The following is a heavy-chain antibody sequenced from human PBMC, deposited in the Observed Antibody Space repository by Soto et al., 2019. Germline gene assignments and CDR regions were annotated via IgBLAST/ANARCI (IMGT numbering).Heavy chain of an antibody. V-gene: IGHV3-30*18. D-gene: IGHD6-13*01. CDR2: ISYDGSNK. Sequence: GGSLRLSCAASGFTFSSYGMHWVRQAPGKGLEWVAVISYDGSNKYYADSVKGRFTISRDNSKNTLYLQMNSLRAEDTAVYYCAKDSLYSSSWYSDLHLNDYWGQGTLVTVSS. CDR1: GFTFSSYG. J-gene: IGHJ4*02. CDR3: AKDSLYSSSWYSDLHLNDY.